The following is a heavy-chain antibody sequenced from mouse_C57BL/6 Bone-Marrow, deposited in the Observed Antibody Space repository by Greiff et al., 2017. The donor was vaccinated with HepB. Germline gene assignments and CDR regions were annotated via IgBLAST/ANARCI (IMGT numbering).Heavy chain of an antibody. Sequence: EVHLVESGGDLVKPGGSLKLSCAASGFTFSSYGMSWVRQTPDKRLEWVATISSGGSYTYYPDSVKGRFTISRDNAKNTLYLQMSSLKSEDTAMYYCARLKGDAMDYWGQGTSVTVSS. CDR1: GFTFSSYG. CDR3: ARLKGDAMDY. J-gene: IGHJ4*01. CDR2: ISSGGSYT. V-gene: IGHV5-6*01. D-gene: IGHD1-3*01.